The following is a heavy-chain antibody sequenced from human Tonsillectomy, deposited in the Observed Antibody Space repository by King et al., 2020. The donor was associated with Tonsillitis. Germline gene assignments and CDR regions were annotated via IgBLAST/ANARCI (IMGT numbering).Heavy chain of an antibody. D-gene: IGHD3-3*01. CDR1: GFTVSSNY. CDR2: IYSGGST. J-gene: IGHJ6*02. CDR3: ARDRGSTIFGVDYYYYGMDV. V-gene: IGHV3-53*04. Sequence: VQLVESGGGLVQPGGSLRLSCAASGFTVSSNYMSWVRQAPGKGLEWVSVIYSGGSTYYADSVKGRFTISRHNSKNTLYLQMNSLRAEDTAVYHCARDRGSTIFGVDYYYYGMDVWGQGTTVTVSS.